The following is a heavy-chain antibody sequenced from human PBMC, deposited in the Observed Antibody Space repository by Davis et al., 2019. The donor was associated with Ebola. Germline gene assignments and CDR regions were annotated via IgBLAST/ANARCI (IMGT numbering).Heavy chain of an antibody. CDR2: IKQDGSEK. V-gene: IGHV3-7*01. D-gene: IGHD4-11*01. CDR1: GFSFSSYW. CDR3: ARDSDDYSFDY. J-gene: IGHJ4*02. Sequence: GGSLRLSCAASGFSFSSYWMSWVRQAPGKGLEWVANIKQDGSEKYYVDSVKGRFTISRDNAKNSLYLQLNSLRAEDTAVYYCARDSDDYSFDYWGQGTLVTVSS.